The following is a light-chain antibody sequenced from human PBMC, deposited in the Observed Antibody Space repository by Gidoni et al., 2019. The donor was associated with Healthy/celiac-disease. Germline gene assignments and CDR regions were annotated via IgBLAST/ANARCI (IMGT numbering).Light chain of an antibody. CDR3: QQSYSTPHT. Sequence: DIKMTQSTASLSASVGERGNIPCRARQSISSYLNWYQQKPGKAPKLLIYAASSVHSGVPSRFSGSGSGTDCTLTISSLQPEDFAAYYCQQSYSTPHTFGQGTKVEIK. CDR2: AAS. V-gene: IGKV1-39*01. CDR1: QSISSY. J-gene: IGKJ1*01.